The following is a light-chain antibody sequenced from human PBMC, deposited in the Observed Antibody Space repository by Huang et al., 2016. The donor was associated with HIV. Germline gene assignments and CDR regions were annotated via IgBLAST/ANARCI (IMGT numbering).Light chain of an antibody. CDR2: DAS. Sequence: EIVLTQSPGTLSLSPGERATLSCRASQSFSSNYLAWYQQKPGQAPRLLIYDASSRATGIPDRFSGSGSGTDFTLIISRLEPEDFAVYYCQQYGSSVVTFGQGTKVEVK. V-gene: IGKV3-20*01. CDR3: QQYGSSVVT. CDR1: QSFSSNY. J-gene: IGKJ1*01.